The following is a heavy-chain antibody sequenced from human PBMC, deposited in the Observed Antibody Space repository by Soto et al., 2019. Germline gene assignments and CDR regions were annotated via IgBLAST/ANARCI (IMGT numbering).Heavy chain of an antibody. V-gene: IGHV1-3*01. CDR2: INAGNGNT. CDR3: ASGGRYYDFWSGYYPSYNWFDP. CDR1: GYTFTSYA. J-gene: IGHJ5*02. Sequence: ASVKVSCKASGYTFTSYAMHWVRQAPGQRLEWMGWINAGNGNTKYSQKFQGRVTITRDTSASTAYMELSSLRSEDTAVYYCASGGRYYDFWSGYYPSYNWFDPWGQGTLVTVSS. D-gene: IGHD3-3*01.